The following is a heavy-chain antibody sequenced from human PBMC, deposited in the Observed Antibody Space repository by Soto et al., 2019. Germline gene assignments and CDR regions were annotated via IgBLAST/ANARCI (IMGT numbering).Heavy chain of an antibody. CDR2: ISGSGST. CDR1: GFTFSNYA. V-gene: IGHV3-23*01. Sequence: EVQLLESGGGLVQPGGSLRLSCEASGFTFSNYAMNWVRQAPGKGLEWVSAISGSGSTYYADSVKGRFTISRDNSKNTLYLQMNSLRAEDTAVYYGAKVPLRLDYFDYWGPGTLVTVSS. D-gene: IGHD5-12*01. J-gene: IGHJ4*02. CDR3: AKVPLRLDYFDY.